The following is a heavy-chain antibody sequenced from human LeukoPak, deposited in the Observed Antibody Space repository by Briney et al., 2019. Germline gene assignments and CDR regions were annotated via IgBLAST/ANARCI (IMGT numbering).Heavy chain of an antibody. Sequence: GGSLRLSCAASGFTLSAYSMNWVRQAPGKGLEWVSGITYSGDNTYYADSVKGRFTISRDNSKNTLYLQMNSLRAEDTALYYCAKDARRTSGWYYFDYWGRGTLVTVSS. J-gene: IGHJ4*02. D-gene: IGHD6-19*01. V-gene: IGHV3-23*01. CDR2: ITYSGDNT. CDR3: AKDARRTSGWYYFDY. CDR1: GFTLSAYS.